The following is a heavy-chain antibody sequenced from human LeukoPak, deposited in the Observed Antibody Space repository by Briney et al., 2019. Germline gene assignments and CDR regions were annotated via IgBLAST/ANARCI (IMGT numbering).Heavy chain of an antibody. V-gene: IGHV1-69*05. D-gene: IGHD3-10*01. CDR3: ARVVGSGSYSDY. CDR2: IIPIFGTA. CDR1: GGTFSSYA. J-gene: IGHJ4*02. Sequence: GASVKVSCKASGGTFSSYAISWVRQAPGQGLEWMGRIIPIFGTANYAQKFQGRVTITTDESTSTACMELSSLRSEDTAVYYCARVVGSGSYSDYWGQGTLVTVSS.